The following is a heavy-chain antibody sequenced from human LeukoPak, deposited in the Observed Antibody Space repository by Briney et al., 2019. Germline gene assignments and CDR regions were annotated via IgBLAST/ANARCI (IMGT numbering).Heavy chain of an antibody. D-gene: IGHD2-2*01. CDR2: ISSSSSYI. J-gene: IGHJ3*02. V-gene: IGHV3-21*01. Sequence: PGGSLRLSCAASGFTFNSYSMNWVRQAPGKGLEWVSSISSSSSYIYYADSVRGRFTISRDNAKNSLYLQMNSLRAEDTAVYYCARDVTYCSSTSCYAFDIWGQGTMVTVSS. CDR1: GFTFNSYS. CDR3: ARDVTYCSSTSCYAFDI.